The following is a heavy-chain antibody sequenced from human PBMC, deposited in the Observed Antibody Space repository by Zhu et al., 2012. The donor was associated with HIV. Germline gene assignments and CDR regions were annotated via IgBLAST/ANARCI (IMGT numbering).Heavy chain of an antibody. CDR2: INQNATS. D-gene: IGHD1-26*01. V-gene: IGHV4-34*02. Sequence: QVQLKQWGTGLLKPSETLSLTCSVSGSSFSGYSWTWVRQFPGKGLEWIGDINQNATSHYNPSLKIRIVLSVDTSKRQFSLNLTSVTAEDTALYYCARGPYYTGSFAETPIDYWGQGKVVTVSS. CDR3: ARGPYYTGSFAETPIDY. J-gene: IGHJ4*02. CDR1: GSSFSGYS.